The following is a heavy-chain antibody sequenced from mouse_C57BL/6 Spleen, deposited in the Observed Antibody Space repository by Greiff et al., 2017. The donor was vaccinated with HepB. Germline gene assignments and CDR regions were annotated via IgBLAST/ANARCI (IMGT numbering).Heavy chain of an antibody. Sequence: EVQLQQSGPVLVKPGASVKMSCKASGYTFTDYYMNWVKQSHGKSLEWIGVINPYNGGTSYNQKFKGKATLTVDKSSSTAYMELNSLTSEDSAVYYCARDGSSYAGFAYWGQGTLVTVSA. J-gene: IGHJ3*01. CDR3: ARDGSSYAGFAY. CDR1: GYTFTDYY. D-gene: IGHD1-1*01. CDR2: INPYNGGT. V-gene: IGHV1-19*01.